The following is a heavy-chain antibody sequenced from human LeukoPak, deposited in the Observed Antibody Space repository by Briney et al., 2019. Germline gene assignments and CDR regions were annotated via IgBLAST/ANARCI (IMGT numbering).Heavy chain of an antibody. CDR3: AGTYYYDSSGYDY. D-gene: IGHD3-22*01. CDR1: GGSFSGYY. J-gene: IGHJ4*02. CDR2: INHSGST. Sequence: SETLSLTCAVYGGSFSGYYWSWIRQPPGKGLEWIGEINHSGSTNYNPSLKSRVTISVDTSKNQFSLKLSSVTAADTAVYYCAGTYYYDSSGYDYWGQGTLVTVSS. V-gene: IGHV4-34*01.